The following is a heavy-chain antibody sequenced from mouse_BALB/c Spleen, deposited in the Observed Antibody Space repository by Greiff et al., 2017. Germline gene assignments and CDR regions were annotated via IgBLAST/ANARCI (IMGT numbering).Heavy chain of an antibody. Sequence: EVQGVESGGGLVQPGGSLKLSCAASGFTFSSYTMSWVRQTPEKRLEWVAYISNGGGSTYYPDTVKGRFTISRDNAKNTLYLQMSSLKSEDTAMYYCARGNLRAMDYWGQGTSVTVSS. CDR2: ISNGGGST. CDR1: GFTFSSYT. D-gene: IGHD2-1*01. J-gene: IGHJ4*01. V-gene: IGHV5-12-2*01. CDR3: ARGNLRAMDY.